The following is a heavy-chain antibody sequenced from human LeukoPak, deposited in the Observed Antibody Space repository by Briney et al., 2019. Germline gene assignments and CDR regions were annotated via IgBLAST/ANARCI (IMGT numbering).Heavy chain of an antibody. D-gene: IGHD4-17*01. V-gene: IGHV1-2*02. J-gene: IGHJ3*02. CDR2: INPNSGGT. Sequence: GASVKVSCKASGYTFTGYYMHWVRQAPGQGLEWMGWINPNSGGTNYAQKFQGRVTMTRDTSISTAYMELSRLRSDDTAVYYCARLAGDYGDYKDATIDAFDIWGQGTMVTVSS. CDR1: GYTFTGYY. CDR3: ARLAGDYGDYKDATIDAFDI.